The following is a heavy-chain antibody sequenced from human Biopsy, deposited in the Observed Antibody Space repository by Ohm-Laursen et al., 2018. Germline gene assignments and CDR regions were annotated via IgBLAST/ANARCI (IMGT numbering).Heavy chain of an antibody. D-gene: IGHD3-9*01. V-gene: IGHV1-69*06. CDR2: NIPILGTG. CDR3: ATKLTGYFHH. J-gene: IGHJ1*01. CDR1: GGTFSNYG. Sequence: SSVKVSCKAPGGTFSNYGVNWVRQAPGQGLEWLGGNIPILGTGDYAQKFQDRVTVAADTSTSTATVELRSLRSDDTAVYYCATKLTGYFHHWGQGILVIVSS.